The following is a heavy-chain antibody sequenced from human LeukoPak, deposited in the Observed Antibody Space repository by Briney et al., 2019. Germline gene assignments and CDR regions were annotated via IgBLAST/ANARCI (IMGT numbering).Heavy chain of an antibody. V-gene: IGHV3-30-3*02. CDR3: AKWGSYDAFDI. CDR2: TSYDGSNN. D-gene: IGHD1-26*01. J-gene: IGHJ3*02. Sequence: GGSLRLSCAASGFTFSNYAMHWVRQAPGKGLDWVAVTSYDGSNNYYADSVKGRFTISRDNSKNTLYLQMNSLRAEDTAVYYCAKWGSYDAFDIWGQGTMVTVSS. CDR1: GFTFSNYA.